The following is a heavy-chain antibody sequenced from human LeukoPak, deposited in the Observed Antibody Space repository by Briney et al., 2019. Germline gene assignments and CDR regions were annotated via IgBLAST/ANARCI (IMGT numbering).Heavy chain of an antibody. Sequence: ASVKVSCEASGYSFSDNYMHWVRQAPGQGLEWMGWINPNNGGTEYAQKFQGRVTMTRDTSISIVYMELSSVRSDDTAVYYCAREVYGDSSFDYLGQGTLLTVSS. J-gene: IGHJ4*02. CDR2: INPNNGGT. CDR3: AREVYGDSSFDY. CDR1: GYSFSDNY. V-gene: IGHV1-2*02. D-gene: IGHD4-17*01.